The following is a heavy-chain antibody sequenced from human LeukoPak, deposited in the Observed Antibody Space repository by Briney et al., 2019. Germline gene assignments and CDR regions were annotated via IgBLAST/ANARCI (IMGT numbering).Heavy chain of an antibody. CDR1: GFTFRSYG. D-gene: IGHD3-10*01. J-gene: IGHJ6*03. V-gene: IGHV3-33*01. CDR3: ARVIGSGLYYYYMDV. CDR2: IWSDGSKK. Sequence: GGSLRLSCAASGFTFRSYGMHWVRQAPGKGLEWVAIIWSDGSKKYYGDSVKGRFTISRDNSNNTLFLQVNSLRAEDTAVYYCARVIGSGLYYYYMDVWGKGTTVIVSS.